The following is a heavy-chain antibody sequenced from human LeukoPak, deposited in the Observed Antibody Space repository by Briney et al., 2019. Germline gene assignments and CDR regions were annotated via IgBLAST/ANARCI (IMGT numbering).Heavy chain of an antibody. Sequence: SETLSLTCTVSGGSISSGDYYWSWIRQPPGKGLEWIGYIYYSGSTYYNPSLKSRVTISVDTSKNQFSLKLSSVTAADTAVYYCARGTYLRDGYHAFDIWGQGTMVTVSS. CDR2: IYYSGST. CDR1: GGSISSGDYY. V-gene: IGHV4-30-4*01. CDR3: ARGTYLRDGYHAFDI. D-gene: IGHD5-24*01. J-gene: IGHJ3*02.